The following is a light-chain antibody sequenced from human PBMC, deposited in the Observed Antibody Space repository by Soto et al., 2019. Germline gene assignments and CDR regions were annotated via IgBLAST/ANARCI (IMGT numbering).Light chain of an antibody. V-gene: IGLV2-8*01. J-gene: IGLJ3*02. CDR1: SSDVGGYNY. CDR3: SSYAGSSTGV. Sequence: QSVPTQPPSASGSPGQSATISCTGTSSDVGGYNYVSWYQQYPGKAPKLMIYEVSKRPSGVPDRFSGSKSGNTASLTVSGLQAEDEADYYRSSYAGSSTGVFGGGTKLTVL. CDR2: EVS.